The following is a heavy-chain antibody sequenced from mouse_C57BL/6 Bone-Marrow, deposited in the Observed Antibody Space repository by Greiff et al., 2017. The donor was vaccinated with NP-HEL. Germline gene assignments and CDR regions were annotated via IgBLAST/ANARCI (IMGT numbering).Heavy chain of an antibody. V-gene: IGHV5-6*01. D-gene: IGHD1-1*01. Sequence: EVKLVESGGDLVKPGGSLKLSCAASGFTFSSYGMSWVRQTPDKRLEWVATISSGGSYTYYPDSVKGRFTISRDNAKNTLYLQMSSLKSEDTAMYYCARPLYYYHPAYWGQGTLVTVSA. CDR3: ARPLYYYHPAY. CDR1: GFTFSSYG. J-gene: IGHJ3*01. CDR2: ISSGGSYT.